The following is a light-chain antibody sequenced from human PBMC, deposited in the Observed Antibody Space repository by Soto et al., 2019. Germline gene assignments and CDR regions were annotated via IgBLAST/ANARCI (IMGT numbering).Light chain of an antibody. CDR2: HDN. J-gene: IGLJ2*01. Sequence: SYELTQPPSVSVSRGQTASITRSGDKLGNKYASWYKQKPGQSPVLVIYHDNKRPSTIPERFSGSNAGNTATLTVGGTQAMDEADYYCQAWDRNTVVFGGGTKLTVL. V-gene: IGLV3-1*01. CDR3: QAWDRNTVV. CDR1: KLGNKY.